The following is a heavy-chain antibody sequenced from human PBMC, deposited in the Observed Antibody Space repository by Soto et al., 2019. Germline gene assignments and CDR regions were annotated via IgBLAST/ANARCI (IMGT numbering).Heavy chain of an antibody. CDR2: ISAYNGNT. Sequence: QVQLVQSGAEVKKPGASVKVSCKASGYTFTSYGISWVRQAPGQGLEWMGWISAYNGNTNYAQKLQGRVTMTTDTSTSTACMEQRSLRSDDTAVYYCASAAYYDRSGLSFDYWGQGTLVTVSS. CDR3: ASAAYYDRSGLSFDY. J-gene: IGHJ4*02. D-gene: IGHD3-22*01. CDR1: GYTFTSYG. V-gene: IGHV1-18*01.